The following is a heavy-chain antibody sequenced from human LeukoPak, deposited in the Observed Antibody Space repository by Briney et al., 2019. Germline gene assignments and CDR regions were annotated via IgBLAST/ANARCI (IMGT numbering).Heavy chain of an antibody. CDR3: ARDVRNYYDSSGYYLFDY. V-gene: IGHV4-38-2*02. CDR1: GGSISGYY. Sequence: PSETLSLTCTVSGGSISGYYWGWLRQSPGKGLEWIGNIYRRGSTHYNPSLKSRVTISMDTSKNQFSLKLSSVTAADTAVYYCARDVRNYYDSSGYYLFDYWGQGTLVTVSS. CDR2: IYRRGST. J-gene: IGHJ4*02. D-gene: IGHD3-22*01.